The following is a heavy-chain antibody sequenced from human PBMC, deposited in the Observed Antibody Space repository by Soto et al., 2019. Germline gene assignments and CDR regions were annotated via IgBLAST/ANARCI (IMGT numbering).Heavy chain of an antibody. CDR3: AKADSSGYYYGIDY. D-gene: IGHD3-22*01. CDR1: GFTFDDYA. J-gene: IGHJ4*02. CDR2: ISWNSGSI. V-gene: IGHV3-9*01. Sequence: AGGSLRLSCAASGFTFDDYAMHWVRQAPGKGLEWVSGISWNSGSIGYADSVKGRFTISRDNAKNSLYLQMNSLRAEDTALYYCAKADSSGYYYGIDYWGQGTLVTVSS.